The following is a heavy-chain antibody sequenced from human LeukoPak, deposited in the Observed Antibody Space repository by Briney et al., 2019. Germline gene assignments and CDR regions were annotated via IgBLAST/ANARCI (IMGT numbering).Heavy chain of an antibody. Sequence: GRSLRLSCVASGFTSSSYTMHWVRQTPGKGLEWVAVISDDGHGKVQYYADSVKGRFIISRDSSKNTLYLQMNSLRAEDTAVYYCAPHQQPDNFFDYWGQGTLVTVSS. D-gene: IGHD6-13*01. CDR1: GFTSSSYT. CDR3: APHQQPDNFFDY. CDR2: ISDDGHGKVQ. J-gene: IGHJ4*02. V-gene: IGHV3-30*04.